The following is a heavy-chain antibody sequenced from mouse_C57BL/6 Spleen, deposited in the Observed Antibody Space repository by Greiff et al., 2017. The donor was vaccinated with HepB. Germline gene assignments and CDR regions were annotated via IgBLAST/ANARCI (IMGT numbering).Heavy chain of an antibody. J-gene: IGHJ3*01. D-gene: IGHD2-4*01. CDR3: ARAIYYDYDGFAY. Sequence: DVQLVESGGGLVQPGGSLKLSCAASGFTFSDYYMYWVRQTPEKRLEWVAYISNGGGSTYYPDTVKGRFTISRDNAKNTLYLQMSRLKSEDTAMYYCARAIYYDYDGFAYWGQGTLVTVSA. CDR2: ISNGGGST. V-gene: IGHV5-12*01. CDR1: GFTFSDYY.